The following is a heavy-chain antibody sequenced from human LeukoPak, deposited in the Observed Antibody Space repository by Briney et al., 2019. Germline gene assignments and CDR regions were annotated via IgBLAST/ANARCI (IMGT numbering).Heavy chain of an antibody. V-gene: IGHV1-18*01. CDR3: ARDSKCYYGSGRSYAFDI. CDR1: GYAFTSYG. J-gene: IGHJ3*02. CDR2: ISAYNGNT. Sequence: ASVKVSCKASGYAFTSYGISWVRQAPGQGLEWMGWISAYNGNTNYAQKLQGRVTMTTDTSTSTAYMELRSLRSDDTAVYYCARDSKCYYGSGRSYAFDIWGQGTMVTVSS. D-gene: IGHD3-10*01.